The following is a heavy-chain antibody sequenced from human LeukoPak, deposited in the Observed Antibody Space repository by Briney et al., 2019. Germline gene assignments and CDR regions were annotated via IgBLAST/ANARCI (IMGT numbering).Heavy chain of an antibody. Sequence: GGSLRLSCAASGSTFSSYTMNWVRQAPGKGLEWVSSISSSNNYIYYADSVKGRSTISRDNAKNSLYLQMNSLRAEDTAVYYCARDGQTPAYYDFWSGYPYGMDVWGQGTTVTVSS. J-gene: IGHJ6*02. V-gene: IGHV3-21*01. CDR1: GSTFSSYT. D-gene: IGHD3-3*01. CDR2: ISSSNNYI. CDR3: ARDGQTPAYYDFWSGYPYGMDV.